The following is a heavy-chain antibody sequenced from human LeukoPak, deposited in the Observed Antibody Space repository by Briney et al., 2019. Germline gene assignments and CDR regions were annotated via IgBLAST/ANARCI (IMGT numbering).Heavy chain of an antibody. Sequence: ASVTVSCKTSGYTFTSYGISWARQAPGQGLEWMGWISTYNGNTNYAQKLQGRVTMTTDTSTSTAYMELRSLRSDDTAVYYCARLVAGTYFDYWGQGTLVTVSS. CDR1: GYTFTSYG. D-gene: IGHD6-19*01. CDR2: ISTYNGNT. CDR3: ARLVAGTYFDY. J-gene: IGHJ4*02. V-gene: IGHV1-18*01.